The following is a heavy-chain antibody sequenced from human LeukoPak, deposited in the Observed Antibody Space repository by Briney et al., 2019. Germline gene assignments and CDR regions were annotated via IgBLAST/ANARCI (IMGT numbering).Heavy chain of an antibody. D-gene: IGHD3-22*01. CDR1: GFTFSNSA. CDR3: AKAGGYYLGPYNWFDP. J-gene: IGHJ5*02. V-gene: IGHV3-23*01. CDR2: LSGSGITT. Sequence: GGSLRLSCAASGFTFSNSAMSWVRQAPGKGLEWVSTLSGSGITTYYADSVKGRFTISRDNSKNTLYLQMNSLRAEDTAVYYCAKAGGYYLGPYNWFDPWGQGTLVTVSS.